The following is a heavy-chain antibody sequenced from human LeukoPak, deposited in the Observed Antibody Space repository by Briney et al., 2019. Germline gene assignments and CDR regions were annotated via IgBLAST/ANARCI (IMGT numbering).Heavy chain of an antibody. D-gene: IGHD3-22*01. CDR2: ISGSGGST. J-gene: IGHJ4*02. CDR1: GFTFSSYA. CDR3: AKGETYYYDSSGSDY. Sequence: PGGSLRLSCAASGFTFSSYAMSWVRQAPGKGLEWVSAISGSGGSTYYADSVKGRFTISRDNSKNTLYLQMNSLRAEDTAVYYCAKGETYYYDSSGSDYWGQGTLVTVSS. V-gene: IGHV3-23*01.